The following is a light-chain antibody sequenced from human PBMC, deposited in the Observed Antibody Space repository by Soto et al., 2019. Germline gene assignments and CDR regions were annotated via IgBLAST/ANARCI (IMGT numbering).Light chain of an antibody. CDR1: SSDDGGYNY. CDR3: SSYTSISPLNYV. V-gene: IGLV2-14*01. Sequence: QSALTQPASVSGSPGQSITISCTGTSSDDGGYNYVSWYQQHPGKAPKLMIYDVSNRPSGVSNRFSGSKSGNTASLTISGLQAEDEADYYCSSYTSISPLNYVFGTGTKVTVL. CDR2: DVS. J-gene: IGLJ1*01.